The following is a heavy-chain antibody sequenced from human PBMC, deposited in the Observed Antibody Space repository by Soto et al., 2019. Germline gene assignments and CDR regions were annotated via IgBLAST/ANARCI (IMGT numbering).Heavy chain of an antibody. V-gene: IGHV1-8*01. CDR1: GYTFTSYD. CDR2: MNPNSGNT. D-gene: IGHD5-18*01. Sequence: ASVKVSCKASGYTFTSYDINWVRQATGQGLEWMGWMNPNSGNTGYAQKFQGRVTMTRNTSISTAYMELSSLRSEDTAVYYCARARGYSYGYCYYGMDVWCQGTTVTVSS. CDR3: ARARGYSYGYCYYGMDV. J-gene: IGHJ6*02.